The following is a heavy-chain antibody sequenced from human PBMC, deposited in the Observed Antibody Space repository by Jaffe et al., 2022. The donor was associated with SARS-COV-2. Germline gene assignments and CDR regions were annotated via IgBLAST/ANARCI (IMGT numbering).Heavy chain of an antibody. CDR1: GFTFSTYA. CDR3: AKDQTWEVPHYLDY. V-gene: IGHV3-23*01. J-gene: IGHJ4*02. CDR2: ISAGGAST. Sequence: EVQLLESGGGLVQPGESLRLSCAASGFTFSTYAMSWVRQAPGEGLEWVSTISAGGASTYYADSVKGRFTISRDNSKNTLYLQMNSLRAEDTAVYYCAKDQTWEVPHYLDYWGQGTLVTVSS. D-gene: IGHD2-2*01.